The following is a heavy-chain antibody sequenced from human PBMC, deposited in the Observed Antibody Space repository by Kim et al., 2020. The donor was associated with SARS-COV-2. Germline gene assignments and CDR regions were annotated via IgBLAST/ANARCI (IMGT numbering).Heavy chain of an antibody. CDR3: ARGARGGSYYFDY. D-gene: IGHD1-26*01. CDR2: ISSSSSYI. J-gene: IGHJ4*02. CDR1: GFTFSSYS. Sequence: GGSLRLSCAASGFTFSSYSMNWVRQAPGKGLEWVSSISSSSSYIYYADSVKGRFTISRDNAKNSLYLQMNSLRAEDTAVYYCARGARGGSYYFDYWGQGTLVTVSS. V-gene: IGHV3-21*01.